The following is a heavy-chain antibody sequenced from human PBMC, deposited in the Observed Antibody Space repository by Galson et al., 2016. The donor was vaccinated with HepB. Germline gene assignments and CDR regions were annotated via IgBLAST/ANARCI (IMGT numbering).Heavy chain of an antibody. CDR3: AATTVGSGGTRRFDH. D-gene: IGHD4-11*01. V-gene: IGHV3-7*02. J-gene: IGHJ4*01. Sequence: SLRLSCAASGFTFTNYWMNWVRQTPGKGLEWVANVSPSGGEEYYVDSVKGRFTISRDNAGTSLFLQMDSLRVDDTAVYYCAATTVGSGGTRRFDHWGHGILVTVSS. CDR1: GFTFTNYW. CDR2: VSPSGGEE.